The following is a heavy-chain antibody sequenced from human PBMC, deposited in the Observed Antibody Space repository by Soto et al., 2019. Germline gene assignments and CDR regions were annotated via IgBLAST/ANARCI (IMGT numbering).Heavy chain of an antibody. D-gene: IGHD1-1*01. CDR2: IYYSGST. CDR1: GGSISSGGYY. J-gene: IGHJ4*02. V-gene: IGHV4-31*03. Sequence: SETLSLTCTVSGGSISSGGYYWSWIRQHPGKGLEWIGYIYYSGSTYYNPSLKSRVTISVDTSKNQFSLKLSSVTAADTAVYYCARWVPVRDNWNDVGPDYWGQGTLVTVSS. CDR3: ARWVPVRDNWNDVGPDY.